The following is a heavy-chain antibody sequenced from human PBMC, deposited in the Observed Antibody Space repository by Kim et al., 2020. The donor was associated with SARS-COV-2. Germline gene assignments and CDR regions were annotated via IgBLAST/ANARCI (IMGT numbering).Heavy chain of an antibody. Sequence: GGSLRLSCAASGFTFSNAWMSWVRQAPGKGLEWVGRIKSKTDGGTTDYAAPVKGRFTISSDDSKNTLYLQMNSLKTEDTAVYYCAVLRYFDWSPREGWLDSWGQGTLVTVSS. V-gene: IGHV3-15*01. J-gene: IGHJ5*01. CDR2: IKSKTDGGTT. D-gene: IGHD3-9*01. CDR1: GFTFSNAW. CDR3: AVLRYFDWSPREGWLDS.